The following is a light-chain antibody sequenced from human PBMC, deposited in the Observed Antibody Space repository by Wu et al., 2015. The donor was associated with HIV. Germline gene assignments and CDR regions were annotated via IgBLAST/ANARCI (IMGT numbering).Light chain of an antibody. CDR3: QQYESSPVT. CDR2: GVS. J-gene: IGKJ4*01. CDR1: QTFTNEY. Sequence: EIVMTQSPATLSVSPGERASLSCRSSQTFTNEYLAWYQQRPGQPPRLLIYGVSRRATGIPDRFSGSGSGTDFTLTISRLEPEDFAVYYCQQYESSPVTFGGGTKVETK. V-gene: IGKV3-20*01.